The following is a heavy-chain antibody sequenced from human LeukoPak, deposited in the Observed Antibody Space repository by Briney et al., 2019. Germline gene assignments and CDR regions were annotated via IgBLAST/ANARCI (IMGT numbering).Heavy chain of an antibody. V-gene: IGHV1-8*01. D-gene: IGHD3-9*01. CDR2: MNPNSGNT. CDR1: GYTFTSYD. CDR3: ARPGNSSDAFDI. J-gene: IGHJ3*02. Sequence: ASVKVSCKASGYTFTSYDINWVRQATGQGLEWMGWMNPNSGNTGYAQKFQGRVTMTRNTSISTAYMELSSLRSEDTAVYYCARPGNSSDAFDIWGQGTMVTVSS.